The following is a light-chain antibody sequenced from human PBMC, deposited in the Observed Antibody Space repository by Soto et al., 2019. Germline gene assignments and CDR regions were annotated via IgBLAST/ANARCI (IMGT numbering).Light chain of an antibody. J-gene: IGKJ1*01. V-gene: IGKV1-5*03. CDR1: QTISSW. CDR2: KAS. CDR3: QHYNSYSEA. Sequence: DIQMTQSPSTLSGSVGDRVTITCRASQTISSWLAWDQQKPGKAPKLLIYKASTLKSGVPSRFSGSGSGTEFTLTISSLQPDDFATYYGQHYNSYSEAFGQGTKVELK.